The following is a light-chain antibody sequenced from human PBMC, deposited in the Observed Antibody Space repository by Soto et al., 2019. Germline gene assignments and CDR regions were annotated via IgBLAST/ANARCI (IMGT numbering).Light chain of an antibody. V-gene: IGKV1-5*01. CDR2: DAS. Sequence: DIQMTQSPSTLSASVGDRVTITCRASQSISSWLAWYQQKPGKAPKLLIYDASSLESGVPSRFSGSGSGTEFTLTISXLXXDDFATYYCQQYNSXXQTFGQGTKVEIK. CDR3: QQYNSXXQT. J-gene: IGKJ1*01. CDR1: QSISSW.